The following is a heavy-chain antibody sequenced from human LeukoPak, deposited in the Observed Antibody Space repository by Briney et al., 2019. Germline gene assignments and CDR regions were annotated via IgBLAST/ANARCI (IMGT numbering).Heavy chain of an antibody. CDR3: ARTLGGEMATMSAWFDP. D-gene: IGHD5-24*01. J-gene: IGHJ5*02. Sequence: SETLSLTCTVSGGSISSGSYYWSWIRQPAGKGLEWIGRSYTSGSTNYNPSLKSRVTISVDTSKNQFSLKLSSVTAADTAVYYCARTLGGEMATMSAWFDPWGQGTLVTVSS. CDR2: SYTSGST. CDR1: GGSISSGSYY. V-gene: IGHV4-61*02.